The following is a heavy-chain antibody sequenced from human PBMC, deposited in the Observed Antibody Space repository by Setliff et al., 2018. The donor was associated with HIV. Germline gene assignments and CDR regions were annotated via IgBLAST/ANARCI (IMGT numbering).Heavy chain of an antibody. V-gene: IGHV1-8*02. CDR1: GYTFTSYD. CDR3: ARGRRPITMIVVVTLDP. Sequence: AASVKVSCKASGYTFTSYDINWVRQATGQGLEWVGWMNPNSGNTGYAQKFQGRVTMTRNTSISTAYMELSSLRSEDKAVYYCARGRRPITMIVVVTLDPWGQGTLVTVSS. CDR2: MNPNSGNT. J-gene: IGHJ5*02. D-gene: IGHD3-22*01.